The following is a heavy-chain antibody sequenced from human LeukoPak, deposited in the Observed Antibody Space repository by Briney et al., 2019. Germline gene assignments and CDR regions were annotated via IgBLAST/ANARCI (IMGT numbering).Heavy chain of an antibody. CDR3: ARANIGYCSGGSCYSTAVVNAYGMDV. V-gene: IGHV1-46*01. D-gene: IGHD2-15*01. CDR2: INPSGGST. Sequence: ASVKVSCKASGYTFTSCYMHWVRQAPGQGLEWMGIINPSGGSTSYAQKFQGRVTMTRDTSTSTVYMELSSLRSEDTAVYYCARANIGYCSGGSCYSTAVVNAYGMDVWGQGTTVTVSS. CDR1: GYTFTSCY. J-gene: IGHJ6*02.